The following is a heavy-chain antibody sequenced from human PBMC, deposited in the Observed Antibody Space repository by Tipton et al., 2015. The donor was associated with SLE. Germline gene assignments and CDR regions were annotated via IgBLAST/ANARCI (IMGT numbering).Heavy chain of an antibody. D-gene: IGHD3-3*01. CDR2: IYYSGST. V-gene: IGHV4-59*01. J-gene: IGHJ3*02. CDR1: GGSISSYF. CDR3: ARGGRIAIFGVATDGAFDI. Sequence: TLSLTCTVSGGSISSYFWSWIRQPPGKGLEWIGYIYYSGSTNYNPSLKSRVTISVDTSKNQFSLKLSSVTAADTAVYYYARGGRIAIFGVATDGAFDIWGQGTMVTVSS.